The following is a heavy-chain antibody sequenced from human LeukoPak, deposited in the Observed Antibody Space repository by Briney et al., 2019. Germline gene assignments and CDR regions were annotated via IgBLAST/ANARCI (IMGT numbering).Heavy chain of an antibody. CDR2: IDHTGST. CDR1: GDSISIHY. J-gene: IGHJ5*02. V-gene: IGHV4-59*11. CDR3: ATSGATTVTTWGGSWFDP. D-gene: IGHD4-17*01. Sequence: PSETLSLTCSVAGDSISIHYWSWIRQPPGKGLEWIGYIDHTGSTNYNPSLNSRVTISRDTSKNHFSLELSSVTAADTAVYYCATSGATTVTTWGGSWFDPWGQGTLVTVSS.